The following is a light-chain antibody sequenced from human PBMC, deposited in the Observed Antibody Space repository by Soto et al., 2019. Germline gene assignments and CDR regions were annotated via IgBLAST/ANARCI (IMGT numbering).Light chain of an antibody. Sequence: EIVLTQSPGTLSLSPGERATLSCRASQSVSSNYLAWYQHKPGQGPRLLIYAASSRATGIPDRFSGSGSGTDFTLTISRLEPEDFALYYRQKYGSAFTFGPGTKVEIK. CDR2: AAS. V-gene: IGKV3-20*01. J-gene: IGKJ3*01. CDR1: QSVSSNY. CDR3: QKYGSAFT.